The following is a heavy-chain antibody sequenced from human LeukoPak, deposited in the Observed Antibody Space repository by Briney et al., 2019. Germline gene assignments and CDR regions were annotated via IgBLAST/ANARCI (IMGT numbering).Heavy chain of an antibody. CDR1: GFTFSSYA. V-gene: IGHV3-30-3*01. D-gene: IGHD2-2*01. CDR3: ARDGHCSSTSCLDNYYYYMDV. CDR2: ISYDGSNK. J-gene: IGHJ6*03. Sequence: GGSLRLSCAASGFTFSSYAMHWVRQAPGKGLEGVAVISYDGSNKYYADSVKGRFTISRDNSKNTLYLQMNSLRAEDTAVYYCARDGHCSSTSCLDNYYYYMDVWGKGTTVTVSS.